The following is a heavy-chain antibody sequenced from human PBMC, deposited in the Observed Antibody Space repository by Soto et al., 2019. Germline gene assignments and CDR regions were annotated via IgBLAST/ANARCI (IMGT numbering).Heavy chain of an antibody. CDR2: ISGGDSEI. CDR3: ARCYFGSGTYCF. J-gene: IGHJ4*01. CDR1: GFTFSYHE. V-gene: IGHV3-48*03. D-gene: IGHD3-10*01. Sequence: PGGSLRLCCEASGFTFSYHEMNWVRHAPGMGLEWVPYISGGDSEITYYADSVRGRFTISRDNAKNSLYLQMNSLSVEDTAVCYCARCYFGSGTYCFWGQGTLVTVSS.